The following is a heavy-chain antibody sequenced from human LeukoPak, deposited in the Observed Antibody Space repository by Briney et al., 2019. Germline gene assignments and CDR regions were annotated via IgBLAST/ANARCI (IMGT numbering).Heavy chain of an antibody. CDR1: GGSISSYY. CDR3: ARHSTASGYLNYFDY. J-gene: IGHJ4*02. V-gene: IGHV4-59*08. CDR2: IYYSGST. Sequence: SETLSLTCTISGGSISSYYWSWIRQPPGKGLEWIGYIYYSGSTNYNPSLKSRVTISVDTSKNQFSLKLSSVTAADTAVYYCARHSTASGYLNYFDYWGQGTLVTVSS. D-gene: IGHD1-1*01.